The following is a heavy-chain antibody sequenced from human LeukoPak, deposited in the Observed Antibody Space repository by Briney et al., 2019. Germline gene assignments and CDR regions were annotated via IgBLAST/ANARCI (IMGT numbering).Heavy chain of an antibody. D-gene: IGHD5-18*01. V-gene: IGHV4-34*01. CDR1: GGSLSGYY. J-gene: IGHJ4*02. CDR2: INHSGST. CDR3: ARGPNTAMEFDY. Sequence: SETLSLTCAVYGGSLSGYYWSWIRQPPGKGLEWIGEINHSGSTNYNPSLKSRVTISVDTSKNQFSLKLSSVTAADTAAYYCARGPNTAMEFDYWGQGTLVTVSS.